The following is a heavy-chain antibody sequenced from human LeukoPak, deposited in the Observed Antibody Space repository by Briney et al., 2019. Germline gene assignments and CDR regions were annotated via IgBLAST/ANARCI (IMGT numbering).Heavy chain of an antibody. CDR2: ITGGAENT. CDR3: AKVLSGSQDY. J-gene: IGHJ4*02. Sequence: PGGSLRLSCAASGFIFSGYAMSWVRQAPGKGLKWPSTITGGAENTYYADSVKGRFTISRDNSKNTVYLQMNSLRAEDTAVYYCAKVLSGSQDYWGQGTLVTVFS. V-gene: IGHV3-23*01. D-gene: IGHD1-26*01. CDR1: GFIFSGYA.